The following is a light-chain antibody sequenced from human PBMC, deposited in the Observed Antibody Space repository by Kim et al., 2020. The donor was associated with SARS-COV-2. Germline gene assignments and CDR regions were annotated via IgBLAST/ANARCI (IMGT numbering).Light chain of an antibody. CDR2: GAS. Sequence: PGERATLACRASQSVSSSYLAWYQQKPGQAPRLLIYGASSRATGIPDRFSGSGSGTDFTLTISRLEPEDFAVYYCQQYGSSPPMYTFGQGTKLEIK. V-gene: IGKV3-20*01. CDR1: QSVSSSY. CDR3: QQYGSSPPMYT. J-gene: IGKJ2*01.